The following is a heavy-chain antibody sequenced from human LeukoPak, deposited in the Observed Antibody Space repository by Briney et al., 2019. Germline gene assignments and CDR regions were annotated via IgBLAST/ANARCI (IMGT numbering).Heavy chain of an antibody. CDR1: GFTFSSYA. CDR3: ARAWQQLDAFDI. D-gene: IGHD6-13*01. Sequence: GGSLRLSCAASGFTFSSYAMSWVRQAPGKGLEWVSAISGSGGSTYYADSVKGRFTISRDNSKNTLYLQMNSLRAEDTAVYYCARAWQQLDAFDIWGQGTMVTVSS. CDR2: ISGSGGST. J-gene: IGHJ3*02. V-gene: IGHV3-23*01.